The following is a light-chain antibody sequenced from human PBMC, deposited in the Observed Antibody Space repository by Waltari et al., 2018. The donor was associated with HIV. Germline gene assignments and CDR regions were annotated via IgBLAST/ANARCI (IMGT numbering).Light chain of an antibody. V-gene: IGLV1-40*01. Sequence: QSVLTQPPSVSGAPGQRVTISCTGSSSNIGAGYDVHWYQQLPGTAPKLLIYVNGNRPAGVPARCSAPKSGTSASLAITGLQADDEADYYCQSYDSSLSGSVFGGGTKLTVL. CDR3: QSYDSSLSGSV. CDR1: SSNIGAGYD. CDR2: VNG. J-gene: IGLJ2*01.